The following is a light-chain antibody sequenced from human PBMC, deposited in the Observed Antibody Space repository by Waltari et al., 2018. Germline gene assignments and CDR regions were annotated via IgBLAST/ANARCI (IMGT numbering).Light chain of an antibody. V-gene: IGKV3-15*01. J-gene: IGKJ1*01. CDR1: QNVTSN. CDR3: QHHTNWLWT. CDR2: GAS. Sequence: TQYPATLSLSPGDRATLACRASQNVTSNLAWYQQKPGQAPRLLMYGASTRAADIPARFSGSGSGTDFTLTISSLQSEDFAVYYCQHHTNWLWTFGQGTRVEI.